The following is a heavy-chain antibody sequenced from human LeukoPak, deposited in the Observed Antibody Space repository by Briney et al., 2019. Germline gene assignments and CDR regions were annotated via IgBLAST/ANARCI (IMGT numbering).Heavy chain of an antibody. D-gene: IGHD3-9*01. CDR2: INHSGST. CDR3: ARGYYDILTGYSPHFDY. V-gene: IGHV4-34*01. Sequence: PSETLSLTCAVYGGSFSGYYWSWIRQPPGKGLEWIGEINHSGSTNYNPSLKSRVTISVDTSKNQFSLKLSSVTAADTAVYYCARGYYDILTGYSPHFDYWGQGTLVTVSS. J-gene: IGHJ4*02. CDR1: GGSFSGYY.